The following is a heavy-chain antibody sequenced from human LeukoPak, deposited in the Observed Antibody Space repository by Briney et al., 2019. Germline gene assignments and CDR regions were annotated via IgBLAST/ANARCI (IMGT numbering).Heavy chain of an antibody. D-gene: IGHD1-26*01. V-gene: IGHV3-48*01. CDR2: ISSSSGNI. J-gene: IGHJ5*02. Sequence: GGSLRLSCAASGFTFSSYSMNWVRQAPGKGLEWVSYISSSSGNILYADSVKGRFTISRDNAKRSLFLQMNSLRAEDTAVYYCARDEAYSGTYAVTWGQGTLVTVSS. CDR3: ARDEAYSGTYAVT. CDR1: GFTFSSYS.